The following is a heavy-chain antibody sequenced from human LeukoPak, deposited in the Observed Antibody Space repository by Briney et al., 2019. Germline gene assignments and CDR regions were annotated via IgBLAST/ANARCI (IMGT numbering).Heavy chain of an antibody. CDR1: GGSISSYY. Sequence: PSETLSLTCTVSGGSISSYYWSWIRQPPGKGLEWIGYIYYSGSTNYNPSLKSRVTISVDTSKNQLSLKLSSVTAADTAVYYCASASVAATVPDAFDIWGQGTMVTVSS. J-gene: IGHJ3*02. CDR3: ASASVAATVPDAFDI. D-gene: IGHD2-15*01. CDR2: IYYSGST. V-gene: IGHV4-59*01.